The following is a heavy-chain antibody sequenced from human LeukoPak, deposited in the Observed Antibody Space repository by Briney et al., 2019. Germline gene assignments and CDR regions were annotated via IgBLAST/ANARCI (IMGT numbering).Heavy chain of an antibody. CDR2: INHSGST. J-gene: IGHJ2*01. Sequence: NPSETLSLTCAVYGGSFSGYYWSWIRQPPGKGLEWIGEINHSGSTNYNPSLKSRVTISVDTSKNQFSLKLSSVTAADTAVYYCARHGPLWYFDLWGRGTLVTVSS. V-gene: IGHV4-34*01. CDR1: GGSFSGYY. CDR3: ARHGPLWYFDL.